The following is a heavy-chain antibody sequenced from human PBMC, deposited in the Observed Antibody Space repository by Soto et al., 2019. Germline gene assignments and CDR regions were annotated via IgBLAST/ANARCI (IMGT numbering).Heavy chain of an antibody. Sequence: EASVKVSCKASGGTFSSYAISWVRQAPGQGLEWMGGIIPIFGTANYAQKFQGRVTITADESTSTAYMELSSLRSEDTAVYYCASGIDMGDYHFDYWGQGTLVTVS. CDR1: GGTFSSYA. CDR3: ASGIDMGDYHFDY. J-gene: IGHJ4*02. D-gene: IGHD4-17*01. CDR2: IIPIFGTA. V-gene: IGHV1-69*13.